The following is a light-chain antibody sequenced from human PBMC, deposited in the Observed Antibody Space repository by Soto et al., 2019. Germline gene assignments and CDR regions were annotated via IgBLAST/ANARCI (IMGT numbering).Light chain of an antibody. J-gene: IGKJ1*01. Sequence: EIVLTQSPGTLSLSPGERATLSCRASQSVSSDYLAWYQQKPGQAPRLLIYGASSRATGIPERFSGSGSGTDFTLTISRLEPEDFAVYYCQQYGSSPQTFSQGTKVEIK. CDR3: QQYGSSPQT. CDR2: GAS. CDR1: QSVSSDY. V-gene: IGKV3-20*01.